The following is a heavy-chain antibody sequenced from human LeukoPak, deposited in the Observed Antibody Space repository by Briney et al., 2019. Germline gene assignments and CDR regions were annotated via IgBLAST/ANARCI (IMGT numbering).Heavy chain of an antibody. D-gene: IGHD3-3*01. J-gene: IGHJ5*02. CDR3: ARVITIFDARFDP. V-gene: IGHV4-59*12. CDR1: GGSISSYY. CDR2: IYYSGST. Sequence: SETLSLTCTVSGGSISSYYWSWIRQPPGKGLEWIGYIYYSGSTNYNPSLKSRVTMSVDTSKNQFSLKLSSVTAADTAVYYCARVITIFDARFDPWGQGTLVTVSS.